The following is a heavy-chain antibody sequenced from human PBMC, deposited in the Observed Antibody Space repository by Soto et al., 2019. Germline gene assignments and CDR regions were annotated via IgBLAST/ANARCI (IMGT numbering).Heavy chain of an antibody. CDR3: ARDILTGFSWFDS. V-gene: IGHV1-3*01. J-gene: IGHJ5*01. CDR2: INAGNGNT. CDR1: GYTFTSYG. Sequence: ASVKVSCKASGYTFTSYGMRWVRQAPGQRLEWMGWINAGNGNTKYSQKFQGRVTITRDTSASTAYMELSSLRSEDTAVYCCARDILTGFSWFDSWGQGTLVTVSS. D-gene: IGHD3-9*01.